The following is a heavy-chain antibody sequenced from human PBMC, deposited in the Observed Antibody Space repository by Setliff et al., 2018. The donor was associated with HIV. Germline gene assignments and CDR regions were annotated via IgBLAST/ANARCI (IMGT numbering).Heavy chain of an antibody. J-gene: IGHJ6*02. CDR2: INPNSGGT. Sequence: ASVKVSCKASGYTFTGYYMHWVRQAPGQGLERMGWINPNSGGTTYAQKFQGRVTMTRDTSISTAYMEVSRLRSGDTAVYYCARDHCSSSGCYEYSYYGMDVWGQGTTVTVSS. V-gene: IGHV1-2*02. D-gene: IGHD2-2*01. CDR3: ARDHCSSSGCYEYSYYGMDV. CDR1: GYTFTGYY.